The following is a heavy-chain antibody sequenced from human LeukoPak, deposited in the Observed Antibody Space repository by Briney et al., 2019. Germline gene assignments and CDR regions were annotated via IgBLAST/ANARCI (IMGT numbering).Heavy chain of an antibody. V-gene: IGHV4-61*01. CDR2: IYYSGST. CDR3: ARFSIYYGMDV. Sequence: SETLSLTCTVSGGSFSSGSYYWSWIRQPPGKGLEWIGYIYYSGSTNYNPSLESRVTISVDTSKNQFSLKLSSVTAADTAVYYCARFSIYYGMDVWGQGTTVTVSS. CDR1: GGSFSSGSYY. D-gene: IGHD2/OR15-2a*01. J-gene: IGHJ6*02.